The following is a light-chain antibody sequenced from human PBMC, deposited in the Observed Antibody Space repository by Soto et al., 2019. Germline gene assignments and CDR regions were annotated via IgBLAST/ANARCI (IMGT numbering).Light chain of an antibody. CDR2: KAS. V-gene: IGKV1-5*03. CDR1: QTISSW. CDR3: QHYNSYSEA. Sequence: DIQMTQSPSTLSVSVGDRVTITWRASQTISSWLDWYQKKPGKAPKLLIYKASTLRSGVPSRLRGSGYGTELTITISSMKNDDFATYYCQHYNSYSEAFGQGTKVDIK. J-gene: IGKJ1*01.